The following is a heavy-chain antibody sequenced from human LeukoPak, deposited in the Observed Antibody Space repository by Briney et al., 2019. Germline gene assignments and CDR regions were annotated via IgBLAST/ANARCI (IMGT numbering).Heavy chain of an antibody. D-gene: IGHD3-9*01. V-gene: IGHV4-59*04. CDR2: IYYSGST. J-gene: IGHJ4*02. CDR3: ARQLDILTGYYLGGYFDY. Sequence: PSETLSLTCTVSSGSISSYYWSWIRQPPGKGLEWIGYIYYSGSTYYNPSLKSRVTISVDTSKNQFSLKLSSVTAADTAVYYCARQLDILTGYYLGGYFDYWGQGTLVTVSS. CDR1: SGSISSYY.